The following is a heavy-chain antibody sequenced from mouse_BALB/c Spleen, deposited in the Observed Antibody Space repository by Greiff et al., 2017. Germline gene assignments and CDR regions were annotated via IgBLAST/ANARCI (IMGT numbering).Heavy chain of an antibody. CDR2: IDPENGDT. J-gene: IGHJ3*01. Sequence: VQLQQSGAELVRSGASVKLSCTASGFNIKDYYMHWVKQRPEQGLEWIGWIDPENGDTEYAPKFQGKATMTADTSSNTAYLQLSSLTSEDTAVYYCMRGYGYDFAYWGQGTLVTVSA. V-gene: IGHV14-4*02. D-gene: IGHD2-2*01. CDR1: GFNIKDYY. CDR3: MRGYGYDFAY.